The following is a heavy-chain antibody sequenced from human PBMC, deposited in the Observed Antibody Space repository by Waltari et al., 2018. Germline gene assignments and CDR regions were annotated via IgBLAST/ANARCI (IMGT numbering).Heavy chain of an antibody. J-gene: IGHJ4*02. D-gene: IGHD6-19*01. Sequence: QVQLVQSGAEVKKPGSSVKVSCKASGGAFSSYAISWVRQAPGQGLEWMGRIIPIFGTANYAQKVQGRVTITADKSTSTAYMELSSLRSEDTAVYYCARGIRYSSGWPGDWGQGTLVTVSS. CDR2: IIPIFGTA. CDR1: GGAFSSYA. V-gene: IGHV1-69*08. CDR3: ARGIRYSSGWPGD.